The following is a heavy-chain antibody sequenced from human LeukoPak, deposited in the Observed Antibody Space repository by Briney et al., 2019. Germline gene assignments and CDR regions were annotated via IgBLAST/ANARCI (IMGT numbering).Heavy chain of an antibody. V-gene: IGHV4-34*01. D-gene: IGHD1-26*01. CDR1: GGSFSGYY. CDR3: ARATLVGATNDY. J-gene: IGHJ4*01. Sequence: SETLSLTCAVYGGSFSGYYWSWIRQPPGKGLEWIGEINHSGSTNYNPSLKSRVTISVDTSKNQFSLKLSSVTAADTAVYYCARATLVGATNDYWGQEPWSPSPQ. CDR2: INHSGST.